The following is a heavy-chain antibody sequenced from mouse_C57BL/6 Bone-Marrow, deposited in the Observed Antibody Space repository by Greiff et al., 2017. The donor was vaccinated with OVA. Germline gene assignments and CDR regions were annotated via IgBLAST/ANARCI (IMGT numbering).Heavy chain of an antibody. CDR2: ISSGGDYI. J-gene: IGHJ2*01. CDR3: TSDRVYDGLYYFDY. V-gene: IGHV5-9-1*02. Sequence: EVKLVESGEGLVKPGGSLKLSCAASGFTFSSYAMSWVRQTPEKRLEWVAYISSGGDYIYYADTVKGRFTISRANARNTLYLQMSSLKSEDTAMYYCTSDRVYDGLYYFDYWGQGTTLTVSS. D-gene: IGHD2-3*01. CDR1: GFTFSSYA.